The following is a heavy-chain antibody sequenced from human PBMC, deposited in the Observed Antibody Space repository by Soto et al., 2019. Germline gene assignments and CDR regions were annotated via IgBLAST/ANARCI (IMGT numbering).Heavy chain of an antibody. J-gene: IGHJ4*02. CDR2: IIPILGIA. V-gene: IGHV1-69*02. CDR3: ARGKYYYGSNYFDY. CDR1: GGTFSSYT. D-gene: IGHD3-10*01. Sequence: QVQLVQSGAEVKKPGSSVKVSCKASGGTFSSYTISWVRQAPGQGLEWMGRIIPILGIANYAQKFQGRVTITADKSTSTDYMALSSLRSEDTAVYYCARGKYYYGSNYFDYWGQGTLVTVSS.